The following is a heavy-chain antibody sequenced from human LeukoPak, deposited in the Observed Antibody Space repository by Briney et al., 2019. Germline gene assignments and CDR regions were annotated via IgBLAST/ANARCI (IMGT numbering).Heavy chain of an antibody. D-gene: IGHD2-2*02. CDR3: ARDGGPRCSSTSCCTSVVYYYYGMDV. J-gene: IGHJ6*02. V-gene: IGHV1-18*01. CDR1: GYTFTSYG. CDR2: ISAYNGNT. Sequence: GASVKVSCKASGYTFTSYGISWVRQAPGQGLEWMGWISAYNGNTNYAQKLQGRVTMTTDTSTSTAYMELRSLRSDDTAVYYCARDGGPRCSSTSCCTSVVYYYYGMDVWGQGTTVTVSS.